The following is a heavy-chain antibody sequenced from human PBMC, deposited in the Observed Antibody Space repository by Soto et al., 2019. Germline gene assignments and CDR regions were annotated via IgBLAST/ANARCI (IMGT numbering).Heavy chain of an antibody. CDR3: ARLTGEFDY. J-gene: IGHJ4*02. Sequence: GGSLRLSCAASGFTFSSYSMNWVRQAPGKGLEWVSYISSSSSTIYYADSVKGRFTISRDNAKNSLYLQMNSLRAEDTAVYYCARLTGEFDYWGQGTLVTVSS. V-gene: IGHV3-48*01. CDR2: ISSSSSTI. CDR1: GFTFSSYS. D-gene: IGHD7-27*01.